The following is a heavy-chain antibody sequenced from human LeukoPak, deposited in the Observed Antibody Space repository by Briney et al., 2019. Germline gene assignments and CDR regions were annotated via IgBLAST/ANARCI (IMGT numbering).Heavy chain of an antibody. CDR3: ARGRTYGSGSYWAFDY. V-gene: IGHV4-34*01. D-gene: IGHD3-10*01. J-gene: IGHJ4*02. CDR2: INHSGST. Sequence: PSETLSLTCAVYGGSFSGYYWSWIRQPPGKGLEWIGEINHSGSTNYSPSLKSRLTMSVDTSGNQFSLILSSLTAADTAVYYCARGRTYGSGSYWAFDYWGQGTLVTVSS. CDR1: GGSFSGYY.